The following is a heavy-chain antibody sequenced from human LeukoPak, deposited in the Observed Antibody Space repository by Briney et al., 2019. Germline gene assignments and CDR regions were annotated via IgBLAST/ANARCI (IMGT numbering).Heavy chain of an antibody. CDR2: IRYDGSNK. D-gene: IGHD6-19*01. J-gene: IGHJ4*02. CDR3: AREGDSSGWYYFDY. Sequence: GGSLRLSCAASGFTFSSYGMHWVRQAPGKGLEWVAFIRYDGSNKYYADSVKGRFTISRDNSKNTLYLQMNSLRAEDTAVYYCAREGDSSGWYYFDYWGQGTLVTVSS. V-gene: IGHV3-30*02. CDR1: GFTFSSYG.